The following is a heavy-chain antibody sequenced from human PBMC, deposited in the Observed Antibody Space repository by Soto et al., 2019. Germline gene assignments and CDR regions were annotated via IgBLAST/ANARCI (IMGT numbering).Heavy chain of an antibody. D-gene: IGHD1-20*01. J-gene: IGHJ5*02. CDR1: GFTFSTYA. CDR3: AKDRRDNWSHNWFDP. Sequence: GGSLRLSCSASGFTFSTYAMSWVRQAPGKGLEWVSAISPNGDATYYADSVKGRFTISRDNSRNTLYLQMNSLRAEDTAVYYSAKDRRDNWSHNWFDPWGQGTLVTVSS. CDR2: ISPNGDAT. V-gene: IGHV3-23*01.